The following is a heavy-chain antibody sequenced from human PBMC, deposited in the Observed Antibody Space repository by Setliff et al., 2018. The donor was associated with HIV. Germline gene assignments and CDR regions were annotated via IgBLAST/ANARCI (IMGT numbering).Heavy chain of an antibody. Sequence: PSETLSLTCTVSGDSATNSRYYWTWIRQPPGKGLEWIGEINRSGNTKYNPSLKSRVTISIDTSKKQFSLKLNSVTAADTAVYYCARETSVTPVGLDHWGQGTLVTVSS. J-gene: IGHJ1*01. CDR3: ARETSVTPVGLDH. D-gene: IGHD1-1*01. CDR1: GDSATNSRYY. CDR2: INRSGNT. V-gene: IGHV4-39*07.